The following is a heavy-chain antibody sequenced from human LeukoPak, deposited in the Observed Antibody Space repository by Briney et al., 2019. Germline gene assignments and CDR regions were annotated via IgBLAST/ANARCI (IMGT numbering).Heavy chain of an antibody. CDR2: FCGSGGST. CDR1: GFTFSSYA. Sequence: GGSLRLSCAASGFTFSSYAMSWVSQAPGKGLEWVSAFCGSGGSTYYADSVKGRFTISRDNSKNTLYLQMNSLRAEDTAVYYCAKGDMVRTPYYYYYGMDVWGQGTTVTVSS. J-gene: IGHJ6*02. D-gene: IGHD3-10*01. V-gene: IGHV3-23*01. CDR3: AKGDMVRTPYYYYYGMDV.